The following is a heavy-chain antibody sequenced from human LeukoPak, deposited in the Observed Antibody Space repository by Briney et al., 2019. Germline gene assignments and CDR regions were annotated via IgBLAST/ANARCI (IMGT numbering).Heavy chain of an antibody. CDR2: FDPEDGET. CDR1: GYTLTELS. Sequence: ASVKVSCKVSGYTLTELSMHWVRQAPGKGLEWMGGFDPEDGETIYAPKFQGRVTMTEDTSTDTAYMELSSLRSEDTAVYYCATDRSATVVTHIRFDYWGQGTLVTVSS. D-gene: IGHD4-23*01. J-gene: IGHJ4*02. V-gene: IGHV1-24*01. CDR3: ATDRSATVVTHIRFDY.